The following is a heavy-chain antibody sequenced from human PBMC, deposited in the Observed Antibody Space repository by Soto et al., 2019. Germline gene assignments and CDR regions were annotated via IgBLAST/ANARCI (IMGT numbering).Heavy chain of an antibody. CDR2: IYYSGST. J-gene: IGHJ4*02. V-gene: IGHV4-31*03. Sequence: PSETLSLTCTVSGGSISSGGYYWSWIRQHPGKGLEWIGYIYYSGSTYYNPSLKSRVTISVDTSKNQFSLKLSSVTAADTAVYYCARTTPYDILTGYLIDYWGQGTLVTVSS. CDR1: GGSISSGGYY. CDR3: ARTTPYDILTGYLIDY. D-gene: IGHD3-9*01.